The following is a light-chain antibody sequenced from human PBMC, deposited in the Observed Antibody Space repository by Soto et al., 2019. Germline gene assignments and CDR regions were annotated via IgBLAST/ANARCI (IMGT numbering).Light chain of an antibody. Sequence: DIQMTQSPSTLSASVGDRVIITCRASQSVSGWLAWYQQKPGKDPKLLIYDASNLETGVPSRFSGSGSGTYFSFTISSLQPEDFATYYCQQYSNLITFGQGTRLEIK. V-gene: IGKV1-5*01. CDR3: QQYSNLIT. CDR1: QSVSGW. CDR2: DAS. J-gene: IGKJ5*01.